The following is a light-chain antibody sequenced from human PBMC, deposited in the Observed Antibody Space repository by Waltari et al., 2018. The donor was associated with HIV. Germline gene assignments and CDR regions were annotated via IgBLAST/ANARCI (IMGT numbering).Light chain of an antibody. CDR3: AAWDVSLRGLV. CDR1: SANIGRNY. J-gene: IGLJ2*01. Sequence: QAALTQQPSASGTPGQRVTIPCSGASANIGRNYVSWFQQVPGTAPKPLIYKDNQRPSGVPDRFSASKSGTSASLAISGLRSEDEADYYCAAWDVSLRGLVFGGGTKLTVL. V-gene: IGLV1-47*01. CDR2: KDN.